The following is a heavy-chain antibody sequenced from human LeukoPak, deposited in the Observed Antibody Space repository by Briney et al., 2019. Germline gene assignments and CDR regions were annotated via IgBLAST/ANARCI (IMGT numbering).Heavy chain of an antibody. CDR1: GFTFSTYA. CDR2: ICASGGST. V-gene: IGHV3-23*01. Sequence: GGSLRLSCAASGFTFSTYAMTWVRQAPGKGLEWGSTICASGGSTYYAESVKGRFTISRDNSKNMLYLQMNSLRAEDTAVYYRAKVVMIVVVNSIGGFDYWGQGTLVTVSS. CDR3: AKVVMIVVVNSIGGFDY. D-gene: IGHD3-22*01. J-gene: IGHJ4*02.